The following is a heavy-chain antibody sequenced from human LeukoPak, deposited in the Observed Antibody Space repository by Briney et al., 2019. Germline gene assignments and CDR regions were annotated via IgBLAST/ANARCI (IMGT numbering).Heavy chain of an antibody. CDR1: GGSFSGYY. J-gene: IGHJ4*02. V-gene: IGHV4-34*01. D-gene: IGHD6-13*01. CDR3: ARRPYLRGRQQLVMYYFDY. CDR2: INHSGST. Sequence: SETLSLTCAVYGGSFSGYYWSWIRQPPGKGLEWIGEINHSGSTNYNPSLKSRVTTSVDTSKNQFSLKLSSVTAADTAVYYCARRPYLRGRQQLVMYYFDYWGQGTLVTVSS.